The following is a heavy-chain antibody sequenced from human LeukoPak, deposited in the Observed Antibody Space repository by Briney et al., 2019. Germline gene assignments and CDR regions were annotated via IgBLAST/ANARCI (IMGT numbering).Heavy chain of an antibody. V-gene: IGHV3-33*01. CDR2: IWYDGSNK. J-gene: IGHJ4*02. CDR1: GFTFSIYG. CDR3: ARGDYGEHLAVDY. D-gene: IGHD4-17*01. Sequence: GGSLRLSCAASGFTFSIYGMHWVRQAPGKGLEWVAVIWYDGSNKYYADSVKGRFTISRGNSKNTLYLQMNSLRAEDTAVYYCARGDYGEHLAVDYWGQGTLVTVSS.